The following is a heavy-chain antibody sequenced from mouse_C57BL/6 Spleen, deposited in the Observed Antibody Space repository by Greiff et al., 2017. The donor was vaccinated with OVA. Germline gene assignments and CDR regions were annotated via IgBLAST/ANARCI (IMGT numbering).Heavy chain of an antibody. J-gene: IGHJ2*01. Sequence: VQLQQPGTELVKPGASVKLSCKASGYTFTSYWMHWVKQRPGQGLEWIGNINPSNGGTNYNEKFKSKATLTVDKSSSTAYMQLSSLTSEDSAVYVCARGGGQRRLYYFDYWGQGTTLTVSS. CDR2: INPSNGGT. V-gene: IGHV1-53*01. D-gene: IGHD3-2*02. CDR1: GYTFTSYW. CDR3: ARGGGQRRLYYFDY.